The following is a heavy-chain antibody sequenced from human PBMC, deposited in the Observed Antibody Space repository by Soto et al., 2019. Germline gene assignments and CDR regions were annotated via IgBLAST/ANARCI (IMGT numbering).Heavy chain of an antibody. CDR3: ARGLGGSDCYYYCMDV. CDR1: GFTFSSYA. J-gene: IGHJ6*02. CDR2: ISYDGSNK. D-gene: IGHD3-16*01. Sequence: QVQLVESGGGVVQPGRSLRLSCAASGFTFSSYAMHWVRQAPGKGLEWVAVISYDGSNKYYADSVKGRFTISRDNSKNPLYVQMTSLRAEDTAVYYCARGLGGSDCYYYCMDVWGQGTTVTVSS. V-gene: IGHV3-30-3*01.